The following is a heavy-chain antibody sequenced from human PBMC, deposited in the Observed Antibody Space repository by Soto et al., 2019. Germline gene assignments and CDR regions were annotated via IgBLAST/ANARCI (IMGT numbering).Heavy chain of an antibody. J-gene: IGHJ4*02. V-gene: IGHV3-30*18. D-gene: IGHD2-21*01. CDR2: ISYDGSNK. CDR1: GFIYSSYG. Sequence: PGGSLRLSCAASGFIYSSYGMHWVRQAQGKGLEWVAVISYDGSNKYYADSVKGRFTISRDNSKNTLYLQMNSPRAEDTAVYYCAKDRLVKAVRTRGLDYWGQGTLVTVSS. CDR3: AKDRLVKAVRTRGLDY.